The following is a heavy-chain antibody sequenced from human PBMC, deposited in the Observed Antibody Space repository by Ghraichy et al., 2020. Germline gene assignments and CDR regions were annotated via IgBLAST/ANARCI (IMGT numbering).Heavy chain of an antibody. Sequence: SQTLSLTCTVSGGSISSYYWSWIRQPPGKGLEWIGYIYYSGSTNYNPSLKSRVTISVDTSKNQFCLKLSSVTAADTAVYYCARGSPLRYCSSTSCQGTYWYFDLWGRGTLVTVSS. D-gene: IGHD2-2*01. CDR3: ARGSPLRYCSSTSCQGTYWYFDL. CDR1: GGSISSYY. V-gene: IGHV4-59*01. J-gene: IGHJ2*01. CDR2: IYYSGST.